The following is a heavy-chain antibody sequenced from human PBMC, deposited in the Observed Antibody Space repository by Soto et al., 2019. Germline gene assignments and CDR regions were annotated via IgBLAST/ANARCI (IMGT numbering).Heavy chain of an antibody. Sequence: SETLSLTCTVSGGSISSGGYYWSWIRQHPGKGLEWIGYIYYSGSTYYNPSLKSRVTISVDTSKNQFSLKLSSVTAADTAVYYCARESLTAAIQGNWYDPWGQVTLVTVYS. D-gene: IGHD2-2*02. V-gene: IGHV4-31*03. CDR2: IYYSGST. CDR1: GGSISSGGYY. J-gene: IGHJ5*02. CDR3: ARESLTAAIQGNWYDP.